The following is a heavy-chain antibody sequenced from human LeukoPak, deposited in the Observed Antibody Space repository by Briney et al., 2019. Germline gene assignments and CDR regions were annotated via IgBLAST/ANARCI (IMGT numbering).Heavy chain of an antibody. V-gene: IGHV1-46*03. D-gene: IGHD3-16*02. CDR1: GYTFTSYY. CDR3: ARDISMDGMDV. J-gene: IGHJ6*02. Sequence: ASVKVSCKASGYTFTSYYTHWVRQAPGQGLEWMGIINPSGGSTSYAQKFQGRVTMTRVTSTSTVYMELSSLRSEDTAVYYCARDISMDGMDVWGQGTTVTVSS. CDR2: INPSGGST.